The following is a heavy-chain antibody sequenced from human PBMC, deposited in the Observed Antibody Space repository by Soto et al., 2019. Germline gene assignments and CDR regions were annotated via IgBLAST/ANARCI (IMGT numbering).Heavy chain of an antibody. J-gene: IGHJ4*02. CDR1: GGTFNTYA. D-gene: IGHD3-16*02. V-gene: IGHV1-69*19. CDR2: IFPMFDVT. CDR3: ARSVGSGGVIGGFDY. Sequence: QVQLVQSGPEMKKPGSAVKVYCKASGGTFNTYAMNWVRQVPGQGLEWMGGIFPMFDVTSYAQKFQGRVTITLDESSTTAYMDLSSLRFGDTAVYYCARSVGSGGVIGGFDYWGQGTLVSV.